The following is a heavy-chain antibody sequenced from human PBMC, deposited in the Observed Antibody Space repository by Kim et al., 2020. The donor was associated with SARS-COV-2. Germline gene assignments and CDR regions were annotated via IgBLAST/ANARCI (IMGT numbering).Heavy chain of an antibody. V-gene: IGHV4-34*01. Sequence: SETLSLTCAVYGGSFSGYYWSWIRQPPGKGLEWSGEINHSGSTNYNPSLKSRVTISVDTSKNQFSLKLSSVTAADTAVYYCARGSGWLFAFDIWGQGTMVTVSS. CDR1: GGSFSGYY. J-gene: IGHJ3*02. D-gene: IGHD6-19*01. CDR3: ARGSGWLFAFDI. CDR2: INHSGST.